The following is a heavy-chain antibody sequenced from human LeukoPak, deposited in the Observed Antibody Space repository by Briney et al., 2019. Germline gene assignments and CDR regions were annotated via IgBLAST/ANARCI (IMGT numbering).Heavy chain of an antibody. V-gene: IGHV4-39*01. J-gene: IGHJ4*02. CDR3: ARRGITYSSSFFAY. CDR1: GDSIGGSNYY. Sequence: SETLSLTCTVSGDSIGGSNYYWAWIRQSPGKGLEWIGSVFYSGNPYYNPSLKSQVTISVDTSKNQFSLNLYSVTAADTATYYCARRGITYSSSFFAYWGQGTLVTVSS. CDR2: VFYSGNP. D-gene: IGHD6-13*01.